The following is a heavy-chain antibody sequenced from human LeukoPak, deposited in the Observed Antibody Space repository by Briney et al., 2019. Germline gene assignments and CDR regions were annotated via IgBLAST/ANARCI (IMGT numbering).Heavy chain of an antibody. Sequence: GASVKVSCKASGYTFTSYAMNWVRQAPGQGLEWMGWINTNTGNPTYAQGFTGRFVFSLDTSVSTAYLQISSLKAEDTAVYYCARGNLNRRQWPVYYWGQGTLVTVSS. CDR3: ARGNLNRRQWPVYY. D-gene: IGHD6-19*01. CDR1: GYTFTSYA. J-gene: IGHJ4*02. CDR2: INTNTGNP. V-gene: IGHV7-4-1*02.